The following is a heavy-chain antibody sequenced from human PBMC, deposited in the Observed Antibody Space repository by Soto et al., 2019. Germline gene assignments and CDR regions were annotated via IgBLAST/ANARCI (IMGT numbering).Heavy chain of an antibody. CDR3: ARAGYGDYVYFDY. Sequence: QVQLVESGGGVVQPGRSLRLSCAASGFTFSSYGMHWVRQAPGKGLEWVAVIWYDGSNKYYADSVKGRFTISRDNSKNTLYLQMNSLRAEDTAVYYCARAGYGDYVYFDYWGQGALVTVSS. V-gene: IGHV3-33*01. D-gene: IGHD4-17*01. CDR1: GFTFSSYG. J-gene: IGHJ4*02. CDR2: IWYDGSNK.